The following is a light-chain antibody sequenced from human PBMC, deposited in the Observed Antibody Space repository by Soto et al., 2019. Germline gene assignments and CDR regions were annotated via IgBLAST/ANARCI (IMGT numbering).Light chain of an antibody. CDR2: DAS. J-gene: IGKJ1*01. CDR3: QQYNSYST. CDR1: QSISSW. V-gene: IGKV1-5*01. Sequence: DIPMTQSPSTLSASVGDRVTITCRASQSISSWLAWYQQKPGKAPKLLIYDASSLESGVPSRFSGSGSGTEFTLTISRLQPDAFATYSCQQYNSYSTFGQGTKVEIK.